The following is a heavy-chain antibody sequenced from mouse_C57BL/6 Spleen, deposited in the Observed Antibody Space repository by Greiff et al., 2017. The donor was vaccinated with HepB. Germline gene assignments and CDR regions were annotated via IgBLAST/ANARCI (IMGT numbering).Heavy chain of an antibody. CDR1: GYTFTGYW. CDR2: ILPGSGST. D-gene: IGHD1-1*01. J-gene: IGHJ2*01. V-gene: IGHV1-9*01. CDR3: ARSPYYYGSSYVYFDY. Sequence: VQVVESGAELMKPGASVKLSCKATGYTFTGYWIEWVKQRPGHGLEWIGEILPGSGSTNYNEKFKGKATFTADTSSNTAYMQLSSLTTEDSAIYYCARSPYYYGSSYVYFDYWGQGTTLTVSS.